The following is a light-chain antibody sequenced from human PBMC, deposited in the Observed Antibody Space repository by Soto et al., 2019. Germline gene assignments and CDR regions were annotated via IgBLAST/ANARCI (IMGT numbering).Light chain of an antibody. CDR1: QSISSY. J-gene: IGKJ2*01. CDR3: QQSYSTLPGT. Sequence: DIQMTQSPSSLSASVGDRVTITCRASQSISSYLNWYQQKPRKAPKLLIYAASSLQSGVPSRFSGSGSGTDFTLTISSLQPEDFATYYCQQSYSTLPGTFGQGTK. CDR2: AAS. V-gene: IGKV1-39*01.